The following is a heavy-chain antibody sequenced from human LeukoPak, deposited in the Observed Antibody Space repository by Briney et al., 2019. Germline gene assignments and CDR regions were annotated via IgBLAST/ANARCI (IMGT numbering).Heavy chain of an antibody. J-gene: IGHJ6*04. Sequence: ASVKVSCKASGYTFTSYGISWVRQAPGQGLEWMGWINPNSGGTNYAQKFQGRVTMTRDTSISTAYMELSRLRSDDTAVYYCARASKSLGIGDVWGKGTTVTVSS. V-gene: IGHV1-2*02. CDR3: ARASKSLGIGDV. CDR2: INPNSGGT. D-gene: IGHD7-27*01. CDR1: GYTFTSYG.